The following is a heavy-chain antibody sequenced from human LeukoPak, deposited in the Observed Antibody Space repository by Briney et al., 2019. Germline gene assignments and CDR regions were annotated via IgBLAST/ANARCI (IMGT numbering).Heavy chain of an antibody. CDR3: ARVMSEKWLAYCYYYGMDV. CDR1: GFTFNSYW. V-gene: IGHV3-7*03. D-gene: IGHD6-19*01. J-gene: IGHJ6*02. Sequence: PGGSLRLSCAASGFTFNSYWMSWVRHAPGKGLEWVANIKQDGSEKYYVDSVKGRFTISRDNAKNSLYLQMNSLRAEDTAVYYCARVMSEKWLAYCYYYGMDVWGQGTTVTVSS. CDR2: IKQDGSEK.